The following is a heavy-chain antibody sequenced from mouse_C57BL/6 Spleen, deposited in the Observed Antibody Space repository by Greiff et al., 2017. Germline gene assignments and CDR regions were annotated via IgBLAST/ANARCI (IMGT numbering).Heavy chain of an antibody. CDR1: GFTFSDYY. D-gene: IGHD2-1*01. CDR2: ISNGGGST. V-gene: IGHV5-12*01. CDR3: ARHEGNRPYWYFDV. Sequence: EVMLVESGGGLVQPGGSLKLSCAASGFTFSDYYMYWVRQTPEKRLEWVAYISNGGGSTYYPDTVKGRFTISRDNAKNTLYLQMSRLKSEDTAMYYCARHEGNRPYWYFDVWGTGTTVTVSS. J-gene: IGHJ1*03.